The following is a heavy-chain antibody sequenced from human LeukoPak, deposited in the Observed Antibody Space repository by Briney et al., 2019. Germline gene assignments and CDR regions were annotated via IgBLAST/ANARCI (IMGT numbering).Heavy chain of an antibody. CDR1: GGSISSSSYY. V-gene: IGHV4-39*07. CDR2: IYYSGST. J-gene: IGHJ5*02. CDR3: AREQKGHCSGGSCYLGVDP. Sequence: SETLSLTCTVSGGSISSSSYYWGWIRQPPGKGLEWIGSIYYSGSTYYNPSLKSRVTISVDTSKNQFSLKLSSVTAAGTAVYYCAREQKGHCSGGSCYLGVDPWGQGTLVTVSS. D-gene: IGHD2-15*01.